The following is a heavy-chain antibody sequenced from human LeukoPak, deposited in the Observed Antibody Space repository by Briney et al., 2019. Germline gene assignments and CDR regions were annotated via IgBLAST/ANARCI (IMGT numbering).Heavy chain of an antibody. CDR3: ATVGGYYSSHLDY. Sequence: GGSLRLSCAASGITFSSFSMNWVRQAPGKGLEWVSYISGSSTTIYYADSVKGRFTISRDNAKNSLYLQMNSLRAEDTAVYYCATVGGYYSSHLDYWGQGTLVTVSS. D-gene: IGHD3-3*01. J-gene: IGHJ4*02. CDR2: ISGSSTTI. V-gene: IGHV3-48*01. CDR1: GITFSSFS.